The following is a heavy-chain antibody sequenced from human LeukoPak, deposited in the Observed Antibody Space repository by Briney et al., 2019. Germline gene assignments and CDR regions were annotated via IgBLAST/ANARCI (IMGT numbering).Heavy chain of an antibody. CDR1: GFTFTSSA. D-gene: IGHD3-22*01. J-gene: IGHJ5*02. Sequence: GTSVKVSCKASGFTFTSSAMQWVRQAREQRLEWIGWIVVGSGNTNYAQKFQERVTITRDMSTSTAYMELSSLRSEDTAVYYCAADSSGYYSFDPWGQGTLVTVSS. CDR2: IVVGSGNT. CDR3: AADSSGYYSFDP. V-gene: IGHV1-58*02.